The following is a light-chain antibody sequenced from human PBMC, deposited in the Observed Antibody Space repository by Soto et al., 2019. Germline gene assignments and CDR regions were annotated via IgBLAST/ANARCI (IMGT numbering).Light chain of an antibody. Sequence: EIVMTQSPATLSVSPGERATLSCRASQSVSSNLAWYQQKPGQAPRLLIYGASSRATGIPDRFSGSGSGTEFTLTISSLQPEDFAVYYCQQYGSSPATFGQGTKVDIK. CDR1: QSVSSN. J-gene: IGKJ1*01. V-gene: IGKV3D-15*02. CDR2: GAS. CDR3: QQYGSSPAT.